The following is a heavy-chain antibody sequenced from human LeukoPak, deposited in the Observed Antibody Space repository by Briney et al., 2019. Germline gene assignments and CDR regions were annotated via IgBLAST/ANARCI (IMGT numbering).Heavy chain of an antibody. CDR1: GFTVSSYD. V-gene: IGHV3-13*04. CDR2: IGSAGGT. D-gene: IGHD4-23*01. CDR3: ARSPYGGNSGFGY. J-gene: IGHJ4*02. Sequence: SGGSLRLSCAASGFTVSSYDMHWVRQPAGKGPEWVSGIGSAGGTYYPGSVKGRFTIFGENAKNSLYLQMNSLRAGDTAVYYCARSPYGGNSGFGYWGQGTLVTVSS.